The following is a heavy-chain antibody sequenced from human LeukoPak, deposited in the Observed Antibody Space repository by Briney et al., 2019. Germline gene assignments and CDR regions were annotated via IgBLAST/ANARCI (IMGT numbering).Heavy chain of an antibody. V-gene: IGHV1-3*01. J-gene: IGHJ4*02. CDR3: AGSWSSHSRPPFDY. CDR2: INAGNGNT. D-gene: IGHD2-2*03. CDR1: GYTFTSYG. Sequence: ASVKVSCKASGYTFTSYGISWVRQAPGQRLEWMGWINAGNGNTKYSQKFQGRVTITRDTSASTAYMELSSLRSEDTAVYYCAGSWSSHSRPPFDYGGQGTLVTVSS.